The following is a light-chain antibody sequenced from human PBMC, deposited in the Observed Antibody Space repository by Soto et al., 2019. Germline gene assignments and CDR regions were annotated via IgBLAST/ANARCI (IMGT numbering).Light chain of an antibody. J-gene: IGKJ4*01. CDR2: EAS. V-gene: IGKV1-12*01. Sequence: DIPMTQSPSSVSASVGDRVTITCRASQAIRDWLAWYQQKPGKVPKLLIYEASTLQSGVPSRFSGTGSGTDFTLTISSLHPEDFATYYCQQANSFPLTFGGGTKVEIK. CDR1: QAIRDW. CDR3: QQANSFPLT.